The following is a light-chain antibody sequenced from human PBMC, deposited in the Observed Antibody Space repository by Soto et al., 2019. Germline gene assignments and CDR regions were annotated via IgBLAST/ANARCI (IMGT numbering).Light chain of an antibody. J-gene: IGKJ1*01. V-gene: IGKV3-20*01. CDR3: QPYGSSRT. CDR2: GAS. Sequence: EIVLTQSPGTLSLSPGERATLSCRASESVSSNYLAWFQQKPGQAPRLLIYGASSRATGTPDRFSGSGSGTDFTLTISRLEPEDFAVYYCQPYGSSRTFGQGTKVEIK. CDR1: ESVSSNY.